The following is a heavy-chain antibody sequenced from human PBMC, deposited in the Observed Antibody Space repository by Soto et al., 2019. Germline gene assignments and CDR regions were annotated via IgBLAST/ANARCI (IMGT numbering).Heavy chain of an antibody. CDR3: ARNHYDSSDQHYLEY. D-gene: IGHD3-22*01. J-gene: IGHJ4*02. Sequence: ASVKVSCKASGYTFNGYYIHFLLQAPAQGLEWMGWINPISTGTNYPQNRQVRVTMSRDACIPTVYMDLSRLKSDNTAVYDFARNHYDSSDQHYLEYSRQESLVAVS. CDR2: INPISTGT. CDR1: GYTFNGYY. V-gene: IGHV1-2*02.